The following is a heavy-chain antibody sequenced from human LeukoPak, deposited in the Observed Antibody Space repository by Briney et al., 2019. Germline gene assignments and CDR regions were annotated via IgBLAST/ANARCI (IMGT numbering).Heavy chain of an antibody. V-gene: IGHV1-2*02. CDR3: ARVAYCGGDCYTEYFQH. J-gene: IGHJ1*01. CDR2: INPNSGGT. CDR1: GYTFTGYY. D-gene: IGHD2-21*02. Sequence: GASVKVSCEASGYTFTGYYMHWVRQAPGQGLEWMGWINPNSGGTNYAQKFQGRVTMTRDKSIRTAYMELSRLTSDDTAVYYCARVAYCGGDCYTEYFQHWGQGTLVTVSS.